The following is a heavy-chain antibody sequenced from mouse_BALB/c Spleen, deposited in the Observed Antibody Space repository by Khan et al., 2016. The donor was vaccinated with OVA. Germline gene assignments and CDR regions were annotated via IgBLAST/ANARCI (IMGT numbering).Heavy chain of an antibody. D-gene: IGHD2-10*02. Sequence: VQLQESGAELAKPGASVKMSCTASGYTFTTYWIPWIKQRPGQGLEWIGYINPSTGYTEYNKNFKDTATLTADESSSTAYMQLNSLNSEDSIVYDGARRGLYGLFAYWGQGTLVTVSA. CDR3: ARRGLYGLFAY. V-gene: IGHV1-7*01. J-gene: IGHJ3*01. CDR2: INPSTGYT. CDR1: GYTFTTYW.